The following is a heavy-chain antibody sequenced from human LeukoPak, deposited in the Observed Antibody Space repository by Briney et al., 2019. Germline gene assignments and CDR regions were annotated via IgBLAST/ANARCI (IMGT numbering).Heavy chain of an antibody. Sequence: WGSLRLSRAASGFTFSSYGMHWVRQVPGKGLEWVAFIRYDGSNKYYADSVKGRFTISRDNSKNTLYLQMNSLRAEDTAVYYCAKYHPSIAAAGDAFDIWGQGTMVTVSS. CDR2: IRYDGSNK. D-gene: IGHD6-13*01. V-gene: IGHV3-30*02. CDR3: AKYHPSIAAAGDAFDI. J-gene: IGHJ3*02. CDR1: GFTFSSYG.